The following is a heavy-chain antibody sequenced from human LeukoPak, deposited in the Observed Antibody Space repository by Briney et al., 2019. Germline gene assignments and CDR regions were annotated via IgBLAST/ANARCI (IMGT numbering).Heavy chain of an antibody. D-gene: IGHD1-26*01. Sequence: GGSLRLSCAASGFTFSSFEMNWVRQAPGKGLEWVSYISPSGSDMSYGDSVKGRFSISRDNAMNSLYLQMNSLRAEDTAVYYCTRDEVGATTEFDSWGQGTLVTVSS. V-gene: IGHV3-48*03. J-gene: IGHJ4*02. CDR3: TRDEVGATTEFDS. CDR1: GFTFSSFE. CDR2: ISPSGSDM.